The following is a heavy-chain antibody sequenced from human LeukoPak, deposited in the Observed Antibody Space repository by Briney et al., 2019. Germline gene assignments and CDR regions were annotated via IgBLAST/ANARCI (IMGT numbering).Heavy chain of an antibody. CDR1: GFTFSSYE. J-gene: IGHJ4*02. CDR3: ARGTAHCGGDCFDY. V-gene: IGHV3-48*03. Sequence: GGSLRLSCAASGFTFSSYEFNWVRQAPGKGLEWVSYIGVGGNNIYYAESVRGRFTTSRDNAKNSLYLQLNSLRAEDTAVYYCARGTAHCGGDCFDYWGQGTLVTVSS. D-gene: IGHD2-21*01. CDR2: IGVGGNNI.